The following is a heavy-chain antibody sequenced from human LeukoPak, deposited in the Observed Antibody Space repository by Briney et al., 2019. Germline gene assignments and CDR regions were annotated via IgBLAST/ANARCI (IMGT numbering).Heavy chain of an antibody. D-gene: IGHD6-19*01. CDR2: IWYDGSNK. V-gene: IGHV3-30*02. Sequence: GGSLRLSCAASRFTFRSYGMHWVRQAPGKGLEWVAVIWYDGSNKYYADSVKGRFTISRDNSKNTLYLQMNSLRAEDTAVYYCAKGIAVAGTLLTPPDCWGQGTLVTVSS. J-gene: IGHJ4*02. CDR3: AKGIAVAGTLLTPPDC. CDR1: RFTFRSYG.